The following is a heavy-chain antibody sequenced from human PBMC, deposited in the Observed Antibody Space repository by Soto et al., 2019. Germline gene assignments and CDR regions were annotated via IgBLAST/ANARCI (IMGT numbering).Heavy chain of an antibody. D-gene: IGHD6-6*01. CDR3: AREGIAARKNYYGMDV. CDR2: FDPEDGET. CDR1: GYTLTELS. V-gene: IGHV1-24*01. J-gene: IGHJ6*02. Sequence: ASVKVSFKVSGYTLTELSMHWVRQAPGKGLEWMGGFDPEDGETIYAQKFQGRVAITADESTSTAYMELSSLRSEDTAVYYCAREGIAARKNYYGMDVWGQGTTVTVSS.